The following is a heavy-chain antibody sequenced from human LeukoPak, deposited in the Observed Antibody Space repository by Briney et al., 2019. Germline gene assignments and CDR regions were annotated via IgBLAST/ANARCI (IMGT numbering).Heavy chain of an antibody. V-gene: IGHV3-30*04. CDR3: ARRDILTGYYPGDAFDI. Sequence: PGGSLRLSCAASGFTFSSYAMHWVRQAPGKGLEWVAVISYDGSNKYYADSVKGRFTISRDNAKNSLYLQMNSLRAEDTAVYYCARRDILTGYYPGDAFDIWGQGTMVTVSS. J-gene: IGHJ3*02. CDR2: ISYDGSNK. CDR1: GFTFSSYA. D-gene: IGHD3-9*01.